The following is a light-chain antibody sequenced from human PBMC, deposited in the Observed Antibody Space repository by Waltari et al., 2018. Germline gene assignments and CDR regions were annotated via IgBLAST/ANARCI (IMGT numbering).Light chain of an antibody. V-gene: IGKV1-9*01. CDR2: DAS. CDR3: QQHSSYPLT. CDR1: QVISSY. J-gene: IGKJ4*01. Sequence: IQLTQSPSSLSSSGENTITITCRASQVISSYLAWYQQKPGKAPKLLIYDASTLPSGVPERFSGSGSGTDFTLTISRLQPEDFATYYCQQHSSYPLTFGGGTKVEIK.